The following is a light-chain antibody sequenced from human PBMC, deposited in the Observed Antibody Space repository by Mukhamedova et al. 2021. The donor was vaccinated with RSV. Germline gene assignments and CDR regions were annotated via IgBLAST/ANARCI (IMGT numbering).Light chain of an antibody. V-gene: IGKV1-39*01. CDR3: HQSYSTPQR. Sequence: WYQRRVHGKAPKLLIYTASTLHSGALSRFSGSGSGTDFTLTITSLQPEDLATYYCHQSYSTPQRFGQGTKAEIK. CDR2: TAS. J-gene: IGKJ1*01.